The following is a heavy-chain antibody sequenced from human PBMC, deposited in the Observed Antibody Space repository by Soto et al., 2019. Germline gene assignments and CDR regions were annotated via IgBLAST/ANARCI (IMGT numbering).Heavy chain of an antibody. CDR1: GGTFGSYS. D-gene: IGHD2-2*01. CDR2: IIPILNSP. V-gene: IGHV1-69*13. Sequence: SVNVSCKSSGGTFGSYSITWVRLAPGQGLEWLGGIIPILNSPAYAQKFKARVVITADEITNTAYMELNSLRFDDTAVYYCAREAPYCTSATCPKFYDMDVWGQGTTVTVSS. J-gene: IGHJ6*02. CDR3: AREAPYCTSATCPKFYDMDV.